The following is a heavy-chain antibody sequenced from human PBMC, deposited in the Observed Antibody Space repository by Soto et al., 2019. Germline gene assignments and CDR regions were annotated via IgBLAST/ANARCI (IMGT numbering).Heavy chain of an antibody. V-gene: IGHV4-59*01. Sequence: QVQLQESGPGLVKPSETLSLTCTVSGGSISSYYWSWIRQPPGKGLEWIGYIYYSGRTNYNPSLKSRVTISVATPKHQFSLKLSSVTAADTAVYYWARGYCSSTICYIWDNWFDPWGQGTLVTVSS. J-gene: IGHJ5*02. CDR3: ARGYCSSTICYIWDNWFDP. CDR1: GGSISSYY. D-gene: IGHD2-2*02. CDR2: IYYSGRT.